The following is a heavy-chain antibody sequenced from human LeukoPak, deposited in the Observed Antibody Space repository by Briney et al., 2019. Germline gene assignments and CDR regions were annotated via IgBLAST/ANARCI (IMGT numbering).Heavy chain of an antibody. CDR3: ARDPGRSMDN. V-gene: IGHV3-33*01. Sequence: TGGSLRLSCAVSGSTFNNYGFHWVRQAPGKGLGWVAAIWYDGSKECYADSVKGRFTISRDNSKNTGYMEMNSRRAEDTAVYWGARDPGRSMDNWGQGTLVTVSP. J-gene: IGHJ4*02. CDR2: IWYDGSKE. D-gene: IGHD2/OR15-2a*01. CDR1: GSTFNNYG.